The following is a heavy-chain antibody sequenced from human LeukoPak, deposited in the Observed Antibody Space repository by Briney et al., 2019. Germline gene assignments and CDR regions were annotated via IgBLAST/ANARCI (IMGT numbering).Heavy chain of an antibody. CDR2: ISTSSSYI. V-gene: IGHV3-21*01. CDR1: GFTFSSYS. J-gene: IGHJ4*02. CDR3: ARVRGLLRGVIPYYFDY. D-gene: IGHD3-16*02. Sequence: KAGGSLRLSCAASGFTFSSYSMNWVRQAPGKGLEWVSSISTSSSYIYYADSVKGRFSISRDNAKNSLYLQMNSLRAEDTAVYYCARVRGLLRGVIPYYFDYWGQGTLVTVSS.